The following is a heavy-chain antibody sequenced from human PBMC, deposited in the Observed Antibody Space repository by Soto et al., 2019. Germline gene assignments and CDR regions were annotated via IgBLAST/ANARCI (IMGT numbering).Heavy chain of an antibody. CDR2: MNPNIGNT. J-gene: IGHJ6*02. Sequence: QVQLVQSGAEVKKPGASVKFSCKASGYTFTSYDSNWVRQATGKGLEWMGWMNPNIGNTGYAQKFQGRVTMTRNTSISTAYMELSSLRSEDTAVYYCARWPIITIFGVVIKGNYYGLDVLGHGTPVTVSS. CDR1: GYTFTSYD. D-gene: IGHD3-3*01. CDR3: ARWPIITIFGVVIKGNYYGLDV. V-gene: IGHV1-8*01.